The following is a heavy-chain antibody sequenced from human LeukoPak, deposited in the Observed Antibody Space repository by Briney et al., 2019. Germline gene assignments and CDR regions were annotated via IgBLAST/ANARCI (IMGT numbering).Heavy chain of an antibody. Sequence: SETLSLTCTVSGGPISSSSYYWGWIRQPPGKGLEWIGSIYYSGSTYYNPSLKSRVTISVDTSKNQFSLKLSSVTAADTAVYYCARGYVRGYSSLSIWGQGTLVTVSS. CDR3: ARGYVRGYSSLSI. CDR1: GGPISSSSYY. V-gene: IGHV4-39*07. CDR2: IYYSGST. J-gene: IGHJ4*02. D-gene: IGHD6-19*01.